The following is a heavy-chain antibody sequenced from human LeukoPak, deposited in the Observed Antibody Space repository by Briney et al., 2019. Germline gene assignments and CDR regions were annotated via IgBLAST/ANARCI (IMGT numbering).Heavy chain of an antibody. J-gene: IGHJ4*02. Sequence: PGGSLRLSCAASGFTFSSYEMNWVRQAPGKGLEWVSYISSSGSTIYYADSVKGRFTISRDNAKNTLYLQMNSLRAEDTAVYYCARALRGYSYGFFDYWGQGTLVTVSS. CDR2: ISSSGSTI. CDR3: ARALRGYSYGFFDY. V-gene: IGHV3-48*03. CDR1: GFTFSSYE. D-gene: IGHD5-18*01.